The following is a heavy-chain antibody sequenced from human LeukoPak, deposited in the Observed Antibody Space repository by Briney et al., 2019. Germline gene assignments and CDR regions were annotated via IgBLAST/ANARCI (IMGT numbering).Heavy chain of an antibody. V-gene: IGHV4-4*07. CDR1: GGSISSYY. D-gene: IGHD6-6*01. CDR2: IYISVST. J-gene: IGHJ6*03. CDR3: ARGGAYSSSYYYYMDV. Sequence: SETLSLTCTVSGGSISSYYWSWIRQPAGKGLEWIGRIYISVSTNYNPSLKSRVTISVDKSKNQFSLKLSSVTAADTAVYYCARGGAYSSSYYYYMDVWGKGTTVTVSS.